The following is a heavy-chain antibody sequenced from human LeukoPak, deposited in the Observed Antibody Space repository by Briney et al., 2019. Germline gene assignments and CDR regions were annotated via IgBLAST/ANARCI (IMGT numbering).Heavy chain of an antibody. Sequence: ASVKVSCKASGYTFTGYYMHWVRQAPGQGLEWMGWINSNSGGTNYAQKFQGRVTMTRNTSISTAYMELSSLRSEDTAVYYCARGPTTVVTIGDYWGQGTLVTVSS. V-gene: IGHV1-2*02. J-gene: IGHJ4*02. CDR2: INSNSGGT. CDR3: ARGPTTVVTIGDY. D-gene: IGHD4-23*01. CDR1: GYTFTGYY.